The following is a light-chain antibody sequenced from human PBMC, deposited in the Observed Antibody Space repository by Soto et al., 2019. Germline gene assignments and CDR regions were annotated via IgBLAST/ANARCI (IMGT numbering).Light chain of an antibody. V-gene: IGKV1-5*01. CDR2: DAS. CDR1: QSIGTW. CDR3: QQSNTYPLT. Sequence: DIQMTQSPSTLSASVGDRVTITCRASQSIGTWLAWYQHRPGKAPSLLIYDASTLRSGVPSRFSGSGSGTVFSLTINSLQADDFATYYCQQSNTYPLTFGQGTRLHIK. J-gene: IGKJ5*01.